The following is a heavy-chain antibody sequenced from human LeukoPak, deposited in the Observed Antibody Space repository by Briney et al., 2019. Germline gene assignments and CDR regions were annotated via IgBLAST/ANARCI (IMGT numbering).Heavy chain of an antibody. CDR3: ARDRYGDYGWSDY. Sequence: GGSLRLSCAASGFTFSSYWMSWVRQAPGKGLEWVANIKQDGSEKYCVDSVKGRFTISRDNAKNSLYLQMNSLRAEDTAVYYCARDRYGDYGWSDYWGQGTLVTVSS. V-gene: IGHV3-7*01. J-gene: IGHJ4*02. D-gene: IGHD4-17*01. CDR2: IKQDGSEK. CDR1: GFTFSSYW.